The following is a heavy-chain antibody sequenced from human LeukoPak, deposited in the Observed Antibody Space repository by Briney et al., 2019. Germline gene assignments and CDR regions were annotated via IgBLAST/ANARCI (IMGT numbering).Heavy chain of an antibody. Sequence: GGSLRLSCAASGFTFSRNYMSWVRQAPGKGLEWVSVIYSGGSTYYADSVKGRFTISRDNYKNTLYLQMNSLRAEDTAVYYCARDLIGGSYSNYYYMDVWGKGTTVTISS. V-gene: IGHV3-66*01. J-gene: IGHJ6*03. CDR1: GFTFSRNY. CDR3: ARDLIGGSYSNYYYMDV. CDR2: IYSGGST. D-gene: IGHD3-10*01.